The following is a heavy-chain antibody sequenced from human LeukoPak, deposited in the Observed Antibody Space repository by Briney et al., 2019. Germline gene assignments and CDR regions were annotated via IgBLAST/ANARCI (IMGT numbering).Heavy chain of an antibody. D-gene: IGHD2-8*01. J-gene: IGHJ4*02. CDR1: GYTFTSYG. Sequence: ASVKVSCKASGYTFTSYGISWVRQAPGQGLEWMGWISAYNGNTNYAQKFQGRVIMTTDTSTSTAYMELRSLRSDDTAVYYCAGSLGYCTSNVCYLKYWGQGTLVTVSS. CDR2: ISAYNGNT. V-gene: IGHV1-18*01. CDR3: AGSLGYCTSNVCYLKY.